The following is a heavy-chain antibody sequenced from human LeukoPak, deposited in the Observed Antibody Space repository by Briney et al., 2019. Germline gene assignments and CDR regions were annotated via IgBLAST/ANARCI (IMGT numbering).Heavy chain of an antibody. J-gene: IGHJ3*02. CDR3: AYYDSRETI. D-gene: IGHD3-22*01. Sequence: SQTLSLTCTVSGGSISSGSYYWSWIRQPAGKGLEWIGRIYTSGSTNYNPSLKSRVTISVDTSKNQFSLKLSSVTAADTAVYYCAYYDSRETIWGQGTMVTVSS. CDR2: IYTSGST. V-gene: IGHV4-61*02. CDR1: GGSISSGSYY.